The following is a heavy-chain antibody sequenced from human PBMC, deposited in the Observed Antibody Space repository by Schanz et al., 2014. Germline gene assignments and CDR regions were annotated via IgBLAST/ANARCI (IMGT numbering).Heavy chain of an antibody. CDR1: GFTFSNYW. J-gene: IGHJ4*02. Sequence: EVQLVESRGVLVQPGGSLRLSCAASGFTFSNYWMSWVRQAPGKGLEWVAKIKQDGSERSYVDSVKGRFTISRDNAKNSLYLQMNSLRAEDTAVYYCARDKGGYYPFDYWGQGTLVTVSS. CDR3: ARDKGGYYPFDY. D-gene: IGHD3-3*01. V-gene: IGHV3-7*01. CDR2: IKQDGSER.